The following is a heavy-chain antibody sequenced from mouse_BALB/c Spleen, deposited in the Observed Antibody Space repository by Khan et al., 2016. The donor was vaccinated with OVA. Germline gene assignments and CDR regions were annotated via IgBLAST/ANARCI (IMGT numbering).Heavy chain of an antibody. Sequence: VQLQQPGAELVRPGALVKLSCKASGFNIKDYYMHWVKQRPEQGLEWIGWIDPENGETVYDPKFQGKASITANTSSHTAYLQLSSLTSEDTAVYYCTRSGYSAWFAYWGQGTPVTVSA. CDR3: TRSGYSAWFAY. V-gene: IGHV14-1*02. J-gene: IGHJ3*01. CDR1: GFNIKDYY. CDR2: IDPENGET.